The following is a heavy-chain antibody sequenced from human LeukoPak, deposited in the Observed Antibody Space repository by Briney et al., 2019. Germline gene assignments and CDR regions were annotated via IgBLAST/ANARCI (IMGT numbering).Heavy chain of an antibody. V-gene: IGHV1-2*02. CDR2: INPNSGGT. Sequence: ASVKVSCKASGYTFTCYYMHWVRQAPGQGLEWMGWINPNSGGTNYAQKFQGRVTMTRDTSISTAYMELSRLRSDDTAVYYCARDSRTYYDILTGYLGFGDIWGQGTLVTVSS. J-gene: IGHJ4*02. D-gene: IGHD3-9*01. CDR3: ARDSRTYYDILTGYLGFGDI. CDR1: GYTFTCYY.